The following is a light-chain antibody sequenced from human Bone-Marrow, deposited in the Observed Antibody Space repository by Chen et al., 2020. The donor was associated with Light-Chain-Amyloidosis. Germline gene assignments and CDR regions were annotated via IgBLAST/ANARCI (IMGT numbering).Light chain of an antibody. V-gene: IGLV3-21*02. CDR2: DDS. CDR3: QVWDRSSDRPV. Sequence: SYVLTQPSSVSVAPGQTATIACGGNNIGSTSVHWYQQTPGQAPLLVVYDDSDRPSGIPERLSGSESGNTATLNISRVEAGDEADYYCQVWDRSSDRPVFGGGTKLTVL. J-gene: IGLJ3*02. CDR1: NIGSTS.